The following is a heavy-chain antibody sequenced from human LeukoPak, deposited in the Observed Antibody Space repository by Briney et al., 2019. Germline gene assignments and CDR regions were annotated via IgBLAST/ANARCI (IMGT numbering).Heavy chain of an antibody. CDR1: GFTLNRHS. Sequence: QSGGSLRLSCAASGFTLNRHSEHWVPHSPGEGLEGVPDISEDETYKYYAHSVKGRFTLSRDKSKKTHYLQMNNQRADEPAGLFFAKDQTPYDWGQGTLVTVSS. CDR2: ISEDETYK. J-gene: IGHJ4*03. V-gene: IGHV3-30*07. CDR3: AKDQTPYD. D-gene: IGHD2-8*01.